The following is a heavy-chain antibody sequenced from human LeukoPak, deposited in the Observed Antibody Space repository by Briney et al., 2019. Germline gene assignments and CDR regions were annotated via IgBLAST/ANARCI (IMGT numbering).Heavy chain of an antibody. CDR3: ARDLSGDWYFDL. V-gene: IGHV3-23*01. D-gene: IGHD7-27*01. Sequence: GGSPRLSCAASGFTFSIYAMNWVRQAPGKGLEWVSVISGRGEHTYYADSVKGRFTTSRDNSNNTLYLQMNSLRAEDAAVYYCARDLSGDWYFDLWGRGTLVTVSP. CDR2: ISGRGEHT. CDR1: GFTFSIYA. J-gene: IGHJ2*01.